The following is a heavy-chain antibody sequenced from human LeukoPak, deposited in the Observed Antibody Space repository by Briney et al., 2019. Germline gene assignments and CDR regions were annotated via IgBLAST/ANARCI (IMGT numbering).Heavy chain of an antibody. CDR2: ISYSGST. D-gene: IGHD1-26*01. J-gene: IGHJ1*01. CDR3: AKHEAATRSDGATEYFQH. Sequence: SETLSLTCTVSGGSISGSSSYWGWIRQPPGKGLEWIATISYSGSTYYNPSLKSRVTISVDTSKNQFSLKLSSVTAADTAVYYCAKHEAATRSDGATEYFQHWGQGTQVTVSS. V-gene: IGHV4-39*01. CDR1: GGSISGSSSY.